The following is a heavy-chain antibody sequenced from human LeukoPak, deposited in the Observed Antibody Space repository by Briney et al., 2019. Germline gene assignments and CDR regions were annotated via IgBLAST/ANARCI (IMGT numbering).Heavy chain of an antibody. J-gene: IGHJ4*02. CDR3: ARDSSSWQFDY. Sequence: GGSLRLSCAASGFTFSDYYMSWIRQVPEKGLEWVSYISGSSSSTYYADSVKGRFTISRDNAKNSLYLQMNSLRAEDTAVYYCARDSSSWQFDYWGQGALVTVSS. CDR1: GFTFSDYY. D-gene: IGHD6-13*01. CDR2: ISGSSSST. V-gene: IGHV3-11*04.